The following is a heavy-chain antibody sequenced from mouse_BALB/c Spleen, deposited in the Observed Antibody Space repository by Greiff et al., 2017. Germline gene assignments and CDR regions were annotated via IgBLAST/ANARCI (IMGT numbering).Heavy chain of an antibody. CDR2: IRNKANGYTT. CDR1: GFTFTDYY. J-gene: IGHJ1*01. V-gene: IGHV7-3*02. CDR3: ARDRGGDFDV. Sequence: EVQGVESGGGLVQPGGSLRLSCATSGFTFTDYYMSWVRQPPGKALEWLGFIRNKANGYTTEYSASVKGRFTISRDNSQSILHLQMNTLRAEDSATYYCARDRGGDFDVWGAGTTVTVSS.